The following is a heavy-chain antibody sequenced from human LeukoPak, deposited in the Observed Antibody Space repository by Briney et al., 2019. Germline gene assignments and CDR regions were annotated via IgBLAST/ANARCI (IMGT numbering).Heavy chain of an antibody. V-gene: IGHV3-64*01. Sequence: GGSLRLSCAASGFTFSNYTMHWVRQAPGQGLEYISAISNNGGSTYYANSVKGRFSISRDNSKNTLYLQMHSLRAEDMALYYCARGISMILVPTSFDYWGQGTLVAVSS. CDR3: ARGISMILVPTSFDY. D-gene: IGHD3-22*01. J-gene: IGHJ4*02. CDR1: GFTFSNYT. CDR2: ISNNGGST.